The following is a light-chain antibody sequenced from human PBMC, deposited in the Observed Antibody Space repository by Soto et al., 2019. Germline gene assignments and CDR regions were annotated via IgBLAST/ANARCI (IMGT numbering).Light chain of an antibody. Sequence: QSALTQPASVSGSPGQSITISCTGTSSDVGSYNLVSWYQQQPGQAPKVMIYDDSKRPSAISDRFAGYKSGKTASLTISWHQAEVEADYYCCSYAGGSTYVFGTGTKVTVL. J-gene: IGLJ1*01. CDR1: SSDVGSYNL. CDR2: DDS. CDR3: CSYAGGSTYV. V-gene: IGLV2-23*01.